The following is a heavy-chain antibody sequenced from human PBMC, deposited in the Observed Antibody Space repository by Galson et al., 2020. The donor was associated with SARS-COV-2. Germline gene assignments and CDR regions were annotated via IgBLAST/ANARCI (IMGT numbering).Heavy chain of an antibody. CDR3: ARDPNRFVVVVVAATLFDY. CDR2: ISYDGSNK. J-gene: IGHJ4*02. D-gene: IGHD2-15*01. V-gene: IGHV3-30-3*01. CDR1: GFTFSSYA. Sequence: TGGSLRLSCAASGFTFSSYAMHWVRQAPGKGLEWVAVISYDGSNKYYADPVKGRFTISRDNSKNTLYLQMNSLRAEDTAVYYCARDPNRFVVVVVAATLFDYWGQGTLVTVSS.